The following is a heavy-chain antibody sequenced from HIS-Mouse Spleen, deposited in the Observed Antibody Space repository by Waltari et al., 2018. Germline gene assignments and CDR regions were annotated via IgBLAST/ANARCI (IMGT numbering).Heavy chain of an antibody. J-gene: IGHJ4*02. D-gene: IGHD6-6*01. CDR1: GFTFSSYA. V-gene: IGHV3-30*04. CDR2: ISYDGSNK. Sequence: QVQLVESGGGVVQPGRSLRLSCAASGFTFSSYAMHWVRQAPGKGLEWVAVISYDGSNKYYADSVKGRFTISRDNSKNTLYLQMNSLRAEDTAVYYCARDSSSVVVLDYWGQGTLVTVSS. CDR3: ARDSSSVVVLDY.